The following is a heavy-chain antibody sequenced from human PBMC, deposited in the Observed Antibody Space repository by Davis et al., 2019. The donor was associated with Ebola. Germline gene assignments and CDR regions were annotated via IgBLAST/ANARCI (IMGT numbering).Heavy chain of an antibody. CDR3: AKGVTGTYYYYGMDV. CDR2: ISSSGSTI. CDR1: AFTFRNYE. D-gene: IGHD2-21*02. J-gene: IGHJ6*02. Sequence: GGSLRLSCAASAFTFRNYEMNWVRQAPGKGLEWVSYISSSGSTIYYADSVKGRFTISRDNAKSSLYLQMSSLRAEGTAFYYCAKGVTGTYYYYGMDVWGQGTTVTVSS. V-gene: IGHV3-48*03.